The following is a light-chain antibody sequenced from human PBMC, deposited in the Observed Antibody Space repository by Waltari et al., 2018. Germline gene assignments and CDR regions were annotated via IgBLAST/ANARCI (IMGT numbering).Light chain of an antibody. CDR1: RSAVGGSDL. Sequence: QSALTQHAPVTGSPGQSITIYCTGTRSAVGGSDLVSGYQHHPGKAPKLIIYEATKRPSGVSDRFSASKSDNTASLTISGLQADDEANYYCCSYAGSSTYVLFGGGTRLTVL. CDR3: CSYAGSSTYVL. V-gene: IGLV2-23*01. J-gene: IGLJ3*02. CDR2: EAT.